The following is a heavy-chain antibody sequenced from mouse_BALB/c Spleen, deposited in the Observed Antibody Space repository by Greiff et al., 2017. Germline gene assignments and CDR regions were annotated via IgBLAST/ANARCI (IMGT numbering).Heavy chain of an antibody. J-gene: IGHJ3*01. CDR3: VRDPLTGTAAY. D-gene: IGHD4-1*01. CDR2: IRSKSNNYAT. CDR1: GFTFNTNA. V-gene: IGHV10S3*01. Sequence: EADGGLVQPKGSLKLSCAASGFTFNTNAMNWVRQAPGKGLEWVARIRSKSNNYATYYADSVKDRFTISRDDSQSMLYLQMNNLKTEDTAMYYCVRDPLTGTAAYWGQGTLVTVSA.